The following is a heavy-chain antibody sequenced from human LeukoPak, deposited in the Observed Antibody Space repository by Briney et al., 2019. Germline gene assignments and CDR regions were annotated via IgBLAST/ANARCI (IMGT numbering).Heavy chain of an antibody. CDR2: ISSSSSTI. V-gene: IGHV3-48*01. Sequence: GGSLRLSCAASGFTFSSYSMNWVRQAPGKGLEWVSYISSSSSTIYYADSVKGRFTISRDNSNNTLYLQMNSLRAEDTAVYYCARDVIHHTVQVPDYFDYWGQGALVTVSS. J-gene: IGHJ4*02. D-gene: IGHD5-18*01. CDR1: GFTFSSYS. CDR3: ARDVIHHTVQVPDYFDY.